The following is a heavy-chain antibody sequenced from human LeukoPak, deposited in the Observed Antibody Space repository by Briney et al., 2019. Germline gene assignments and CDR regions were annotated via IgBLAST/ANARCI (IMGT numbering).Heavy chain of an antibody. Sequence: ASVKVSCKASGYTFTGYYMHWVRQAPGQGLGWMGWINPNSGGTNYAQKFQGRVTMTRDTSISTAYMELSRLRSDDTAVYYCAVLYCSGGSCYSRYYYYGMDVWGQGTTVTVSS. CDR2: INPNSGGT. CDR3: AVLYCSGGSCYSRYYYYGMDV. V-gene: IGHV1-2*02. CDR1: GYTFTGYY. D-gene: IGHD2-15*01. J-gene: IGHJ6*02.